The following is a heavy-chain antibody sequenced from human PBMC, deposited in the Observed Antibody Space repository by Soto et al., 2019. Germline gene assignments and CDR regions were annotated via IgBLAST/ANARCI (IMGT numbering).Heavy chain of an antibody. CDR2: MNPNSGNT. Sequence: QVQLVQSGAEVKKPGASVNVSCKAAVHTFTSYDINWVRQATGQGLEWMGWMNPNSGNTAYAQKFLGRVTMTRNTSISTAYMELSSLRYEDTAVYYCARDRTRGFDPWGQGTLVPVSS. V-gene: IGHV1-8*01. CDR1: VHTFTSYD. CDR3: ARDRTRGFDP. J-gene: IGHJ5*02.